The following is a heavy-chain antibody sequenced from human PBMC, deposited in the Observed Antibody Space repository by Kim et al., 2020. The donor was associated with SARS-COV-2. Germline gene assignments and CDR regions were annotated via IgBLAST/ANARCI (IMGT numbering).Heavy chain of an antibody. J-gene: IGHJ3*02. V-gene: IGHV4-59*01. CDR3: ARADYSLDAFDI. D-gene: IGHD5-12*01. Sequence: NYNPSLRRRGTISLDTSKNQVALNPRSVTAADTAVYYCARADYSLDAFDIWGQGTMVTVSS.